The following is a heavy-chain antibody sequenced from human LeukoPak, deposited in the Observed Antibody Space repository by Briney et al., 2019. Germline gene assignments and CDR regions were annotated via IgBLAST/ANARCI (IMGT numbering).Heavy chain of an antibody. J-gene: IGHJ6*03. CDR1: GGSISSYY. CDR2: IYTSGIT. CDR3: ARHPAIYCSSTSCYPYYYYMDV. V-gene: IGHV4-4*09. Sequence: SETLSLTCTVSGGSISSYYWSWIRQPPGKGLEWIGYIYTSGITNYNPSLKSRVTISVDTSKNQFSLKLSSVTAADTAVYYCARHPAIYCSSTSCYPYYYYMDVWGKGTTVTVSS. D-gene: IGHD2-2*01.